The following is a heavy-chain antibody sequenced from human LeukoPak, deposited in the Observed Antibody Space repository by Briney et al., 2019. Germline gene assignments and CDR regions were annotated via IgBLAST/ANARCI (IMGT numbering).Heavy chain of an antibody. CDR1: GLTFSDFY. D-gene: IGHD1-26*01. V-gene: IGHV3-11*01. J-gene: IGHJ4*02. CDR2: ISSSGDTI. CDR3: ARGTNSGSYYPDY. Sequence: GGSLRLSCAASGLTFSDFYMSWIRQAPGKGLEWVSHISSSGDTIYYADSVRGRFTISRDNAKNSLYLQMNSLRADDTALYYCARGTNSGSYYPDYWGQGTLVTVSS.